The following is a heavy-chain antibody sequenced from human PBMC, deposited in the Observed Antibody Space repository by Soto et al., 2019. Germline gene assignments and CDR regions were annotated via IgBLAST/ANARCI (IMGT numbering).Heavy chain of an antibody. V-gene: IGHV1-69*02. CDR2: IIPISGIA. J-gene: IGHJ4*02. Sequence: QVQLVQSGAEVNKPGSSVKVSCKASGGTFSSYTISWVRQAPGQGLEWMGRIIPISGIANHAQKFQGRVTITADKSMGTAYMALSSLRSEDTAVYYCANPPRYWGQGTLVTVSS. CDR1: GGTFSSYT. CDR3: ANPPRY.